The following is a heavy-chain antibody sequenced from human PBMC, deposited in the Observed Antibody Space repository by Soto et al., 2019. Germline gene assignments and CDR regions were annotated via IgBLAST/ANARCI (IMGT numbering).Heavy chain of an antibody. CDR2: ISSSSSYI. J-gene: IGHJ5*02. D-gene: IGHD2-2*01. CDR3: ARSGFRLSKTSLGFDP. V-gene: IGHV3-21*01. CDR1: GFTFSSYS. Sequence: PGGSLRLSCAASGFTFSSYSMNWVRQAPGKGLEWVSSISSSSSYIYYADSVKGRFTISRDNAKNSLYLQMNSLRAEDTAVYYCARSGFRLSKTSLGFDPWGQGTLVTVSS.